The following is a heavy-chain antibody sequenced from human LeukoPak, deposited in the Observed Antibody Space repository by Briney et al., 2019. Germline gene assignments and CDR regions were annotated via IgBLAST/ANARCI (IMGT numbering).Heavy chain of an antibody. D-gene: IGHD3-9*01. CDR3: ARAAYYDILTGMDP. J-gene: IGHJ5*02. V-gene: IGHV4-4*02. CDR2: IYHSGST. Sequence: SETLSLTCAVSGGSISSSNWWSWVRQPPGKGLEWIGEIYHSGSTNYNPSLKSRVTISVDKSKNQFSLKLSSVTAADTAVYYCARAAYYDILTGMDPWGQGTLVTVSS. CDR1: GGSISSSNW.